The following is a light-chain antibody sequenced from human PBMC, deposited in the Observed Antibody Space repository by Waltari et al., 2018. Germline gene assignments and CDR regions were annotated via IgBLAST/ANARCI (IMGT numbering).Light chain of an antibody. CDR2: EVN. V-gene: IGLV2-8*01. CDR1: SNDVAGYNY. CDR3: TSYAGINNLV. J-gene: IGLJ1*01. Sequence: QSALTQPPSASGYPGQSVTISCTGTSNDVAGYNYVSWYQQYPGKVPKLLIYEVNKRPSGVPDRFSGSKSGNTASLTVSGLQAEDEATYYCTSYAGINNLVFGTGTKVTVL.